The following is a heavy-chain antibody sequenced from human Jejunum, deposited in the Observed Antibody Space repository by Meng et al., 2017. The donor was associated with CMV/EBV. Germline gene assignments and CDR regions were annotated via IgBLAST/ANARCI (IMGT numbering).Heavy chain of an antibody. J-gene: IGHJ3*02. D-gene: IGHD2-8*01. CDR1: GFTVSSTY. CDR3: ARVYYADDAFNI. Sequence: ASGFTVSSTYMSWVRQAPGKGLEWISVINSGGSTYYADSVMGRFTISRDNSRSTVYLQMNDLRAEDSAVYYCARVYYADDAFNIWGQGTVVTVSS. CDR2: INSGGST. V-gene: IGHV3-53*03.